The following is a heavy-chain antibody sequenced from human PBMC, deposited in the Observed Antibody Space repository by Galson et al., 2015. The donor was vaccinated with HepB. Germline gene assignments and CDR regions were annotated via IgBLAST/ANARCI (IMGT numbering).Heavy chain of an antibody. Sequence: SVKVSCKASGYTFTSYGISWVRQAPGQGLERVGWINPYNGNTNYAQKLQGRVTMTTDTSTSTAYMELRSLRSDDTAVYYCARGPWFGELTGNLVFQHWGQGTLVTVSS. CDR1: GYTFTSYG. D-gene: IGHD3-10*01. J-gene: IGHJ1*01. CDR3: ARGPWFGELTGNLVFQH. CDR2: INPYNGNT. V-gene: IGHV1-18*04.